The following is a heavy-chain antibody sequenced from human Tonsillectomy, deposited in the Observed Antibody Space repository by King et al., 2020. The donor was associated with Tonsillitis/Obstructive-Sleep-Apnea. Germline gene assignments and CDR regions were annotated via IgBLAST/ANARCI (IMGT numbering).Heavy chain of an antibody. J-gene: IGHJ6*02. CDR1: GFTFSSYA. CDR3: ARARCSSTSCPYYSYYGMDV. V-gene: IGHV3-30*04. CDR2: ISYDGSNK. Sequence: QLVQSGGGVVQPGRSLRLSCAASGFTFSSYAMHWVRQAPGKGLEWVAVISYDGSNKYYADSVKGRFTISRDNSKNTLYLQMNSLRAEDTAMYYCARARCSSTSCPYYSYYGMDVWGQGTTVTVSS. D-gene: IGHD2-2*01.